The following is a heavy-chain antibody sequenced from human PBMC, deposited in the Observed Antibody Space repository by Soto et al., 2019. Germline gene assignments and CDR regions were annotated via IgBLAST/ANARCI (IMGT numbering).Heavy chain of an antibody. CDR2: ILYDGSNK. CDR1: GFTFSSYG. CDR3: ARIHCRSTSCDSPYYYYVMDV. V-gene: IGHV3-33*01. Sequence: QVQLVESGGGVVQPGRSLRLSCAASGFTFSSYGMHWVRQAPGKGLEWVAVILYDGSNKYYADSVKGRFTISRDNSKNTLYLQMNSLRAEDTAVYYCARIHCRSTSCDSPYYYYVMDVWGQGPTVTVSS. J-gene: IGHJ6*02. D-gene: IGHD2-2*01.